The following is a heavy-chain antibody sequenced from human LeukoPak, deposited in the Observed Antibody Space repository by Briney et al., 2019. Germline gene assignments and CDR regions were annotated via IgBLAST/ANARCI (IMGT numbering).Heavy chain of an antibody. V-gene: IGHV1-2*02. CDR2: ISPNSGGT. J-gene: IGHJ6*03. CDR3: ARDHSVATIGRGYDYYMDV. Sequence: ASVRVSCKASGYIFIVHYIHWVRQAPGQGLEWMGWISPNSGGTNYAQTFQGRVTMARDTSMSTVCMELSSLRSDDTAVYYCARDHSVATIGRGYDYYMDVWGKGTTVTVSS. D-gene: IGHD5-12*01. CDR1: GYIFIVHY.